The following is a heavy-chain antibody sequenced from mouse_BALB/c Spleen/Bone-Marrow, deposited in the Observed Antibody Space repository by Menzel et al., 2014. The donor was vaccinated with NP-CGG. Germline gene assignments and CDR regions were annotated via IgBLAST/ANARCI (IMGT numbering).Heavy chain of an antibody. V-gene: IGHV1S135*01. Sequence: VQLKQSGPELVKPGASVKVSCKASGYVFTTYNMYWVKQSHGKSLEWIGYIDPSNGGTEYNQKFEGKATLTVDKSSSTAYMHLNSLTSEDSAVYYCARSRITAAPFAYWGQGTLVTVSA. J-gene: IGHJ3*01. D-gene: IGHD1-2*01. CDR1: GYVFTTYN. CDR2: IDPSNGGT. CDR3: ARSRITAAPFAY.